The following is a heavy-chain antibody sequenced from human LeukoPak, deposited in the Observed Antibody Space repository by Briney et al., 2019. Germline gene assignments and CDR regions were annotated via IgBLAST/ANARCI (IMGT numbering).Heavy chain of an antibody. D-gene: IGHD3-9*01. V-gene: IGHV1-46*01. CDR1: GYTFTSYY. CDR3: ARLYTRLDFDWLSWDY. J-gene: IGHJ4*02. Sequence: ASVKVSCKASGYTFTSYYMHWVRQAPGQGLEWMGIINPSGGSTSYAQKFQGRVTMTRDTSTSTVYMELSSLRSEDTAVYYCARLYTRLDFDWLSWDYWGQGTLVTVSS. CDR2: INPSGGST.